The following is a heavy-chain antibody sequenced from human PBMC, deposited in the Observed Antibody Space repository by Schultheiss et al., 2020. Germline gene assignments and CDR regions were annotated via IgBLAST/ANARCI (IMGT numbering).Heavy chain of an antibody. V-gene: IGHV3-30*18. D-gene: IGHD2-15*01. CDR3: AKDGGVCSGGSCYQIGYYYYYYGMDV. J-gene: IGHJ6*02. CDR2: ISYDGSNK. Sequence: GESLKISCAASGFTFSSYGMHWVRQAPGKGLEWVAVISYDGSNKYYADSVKGRFTISRDNSKNTLYLQMNSLRAEDTAVYYCAKDGGVCSGGSCYQIGYYYYYYGMDVWGQGTTVTVSS. CDR1: GFTFSSYG.